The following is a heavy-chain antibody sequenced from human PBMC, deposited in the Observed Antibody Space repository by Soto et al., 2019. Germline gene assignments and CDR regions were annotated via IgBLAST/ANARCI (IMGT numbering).Heavy chain of an antibody. D-gene: IGHD6-6*01. J-gene: IGHJ6*02. CDR1: GYSFTSYW. CDR3: ARGTRIAARPWAAAGTYYYYGMDV. CDR2: IYPGDSDT. Sequence: GESLKISCKGSGYSFTSYWIGWVRQMPGKGLEWMGIIYPGDSDTRYSPSFQGQVTISADKSISTAELQWSSLKASDTAMYYCARGTRIAARPWAAAGTYYYYGMDVWGQGTTVTVSS. V-gene: IGHV5-51*01.